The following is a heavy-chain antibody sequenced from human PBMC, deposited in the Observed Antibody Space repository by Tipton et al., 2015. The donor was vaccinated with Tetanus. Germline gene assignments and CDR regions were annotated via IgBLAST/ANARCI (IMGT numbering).Heavy chain of an antibody. CDR3: ARGTPVVVTFGGDVVKVHSKRFDA. D-gene: IGHD3-16*02. Sequence: TLSLTCGVYGGSLNNYHWSWIRQSPGRGLDWIGEVDQSGRADYNPSFESRANVVLDTSKKQFSLRLNSVTAADTAVYFCARGTPVVVTFGGDVVKVHSKRFDAWGLGTRVTVSS. V-gene: IGHV4-34*01. J-gene: IGHJ5*02. CDR2: VDQSGRA. CDR1: GGSLNNYH.